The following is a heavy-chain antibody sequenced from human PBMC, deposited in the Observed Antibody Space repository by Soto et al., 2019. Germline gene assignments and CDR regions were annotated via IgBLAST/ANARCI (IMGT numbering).Heavy chain of an antibody. J-gene: IGHJ4*02. Sequence: QVHLVQSGAEVKKPGASVIVSCKASGYTFTDHSLHWVRQAPGQGLEWMGWINPHSGVTVSAENFEGRVNIDRDTSIKPTFMEMGLLGAYHPAIFLLALEMFTISYFPYRGQGNLLTGSS. CDR1: GYTFTDHS. D-gene: IGHD3-10*02. V-gene: IGHV1-2*02. CDR2: INPHSGVT. CDR3: ALEMFTISYFPY.